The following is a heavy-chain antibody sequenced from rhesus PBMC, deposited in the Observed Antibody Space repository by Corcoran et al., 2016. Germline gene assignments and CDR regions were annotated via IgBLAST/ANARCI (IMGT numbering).Heavy chain of an antibody. J-gene: IGHJ4*01. CDR2: ISESGGTI. D-gene: IGHD6-25*01. V-gene: IGHV3-100*02. CDR1: GFPFSSYE. Sequence: DVQLVESGGGLVKPGGSLRLSCVASGFPFSSYEMHWVLQAPGKGLEWVSVISESGGTIYYADSVKGRVTISRDNAKNSLFLQMNSLRAEDTAVYYCTSGYSGSWNSLPWGQGVLVTVSS. CDR3: TSGYSGSWNSLP.